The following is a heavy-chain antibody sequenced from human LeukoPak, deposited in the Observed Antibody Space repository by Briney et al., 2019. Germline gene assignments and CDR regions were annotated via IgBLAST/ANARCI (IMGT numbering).Heavy chain of an antibody. CDR2: ISAYNGNT. D-gene: IGHD6-13*01. CDR1: GYAFTTYG. Sequence: ASVKVSCKASGYAFTTYGINWVRQAPGQGLERMGWISAYNGNTNYAQKLQGRVTMTTDTSTSTAYMELRSLRSDDTAVYYCARAYSHLAAGIDYWGQGTLVTVSS. CDR3: ARAYSHLAAGIDY. J-gene: IGHJ4*02. V-gene: IGHV1-18*01.